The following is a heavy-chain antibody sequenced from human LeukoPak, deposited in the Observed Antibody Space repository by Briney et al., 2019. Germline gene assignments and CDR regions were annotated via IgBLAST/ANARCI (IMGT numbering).Heavy chain of an antibody. CDR1: GGSISSYY. CDR3: TRGLTLVSYADY. D-gene: IGHD2-2*01. V-gene: IGHV4-59*12. Sequence: SETLSLTCTVSGGSISSYYWSWIRQPPGKGLEWIGYIYYSGSTNYNPSLKSRVTISVDTSKNQFSLKLSSVTAADTAVYYCTRGLTLVSYADYRGQGTLVTVSS. J-gene: IGHJ4*02. CDR2: IYYSGST.